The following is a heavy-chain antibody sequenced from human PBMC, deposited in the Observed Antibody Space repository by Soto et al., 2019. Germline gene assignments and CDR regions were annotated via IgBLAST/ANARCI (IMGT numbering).Heavy chain of an antibody. CDR3: ARVSIIVVVAAPANDAFDI. CDR1: GGSFSGYY. D-gene: IGHD2-15*01. J-gene: IGHJ3*02. Sequence: SETLSLTCAVYGGSFSGYYWSWIRQPPGKGLEWIGEINHSGSTNYNPSLKSRVTISVDTSKNQYTLKLSSVTAADTAVYYCARVSIIVVVAAPANDAFDIWGQGTMVTVSS. CDR2: INHSGST. V-gene: IGHV4-34*01.